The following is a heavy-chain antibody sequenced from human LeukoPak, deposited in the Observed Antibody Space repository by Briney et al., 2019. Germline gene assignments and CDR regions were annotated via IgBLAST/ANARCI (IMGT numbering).Heavy chain of an antibody. CDR1: GLTISNAW. J-gene: IGHJ4*02. CDR3: TSKAGIAATATDY. CDR2: IKSKVDGGTT. V-gene: IGHV3-15*01. Sequence: GGSLRLSCAASGLTISNAWMNWVRQAPGKGLEWVGLIKSKVDGGTTEYAAPVKGRFTISRDDSKNTLYLQMNSLKTGDTAVYYCTSKAGIAATATDYWGQGTLVTVSS. D-gene: IGHD6-13*01.